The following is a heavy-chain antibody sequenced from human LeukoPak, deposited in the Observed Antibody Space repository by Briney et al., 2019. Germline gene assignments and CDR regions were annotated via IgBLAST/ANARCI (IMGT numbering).Heavy chain of an antibody. CDR3: ARTSIAAAGTCWFDP. D-gene: IGHD6-13*01. V-gene: IGHV4-39*07. J-gene: IGHJ5*02. CDR1: GGSISSSSYY. Sequence: SETLSLTCTVSGGSISSSSYYWGWLRQPPGKGLEWIGSIYYSGSTYYNPSLKSRVAISVDTSKSQFSLKLSSVTAADTAVYLCARTSIAAAGTCWFDPWGQGTLVTVSS. CDR2: IYYSGST.